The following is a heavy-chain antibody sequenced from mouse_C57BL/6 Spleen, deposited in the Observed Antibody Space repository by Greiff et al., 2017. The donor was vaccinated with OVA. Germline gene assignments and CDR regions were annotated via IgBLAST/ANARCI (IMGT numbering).Heavy chain of an antibody. Sequence: QVQLQQPGAELVMPGASVKLSCKASGYTFTSYWMHWVKQRPGQGLEWIGEIDPSDSYTNYNQKFKGKSTLTVDKSSSTAYMQLSSLTSEDSAVYYCARKGPLRAWFAYWGQGTLVTVSA. J-gene: IGHJ3*01. CDR3: ARKGPLRAWFAY. D-gene: IGHD1-1*01. V-gene: IGHV1-69*01. CDR2: IDPSDSYT. CDR1: GYTFTSYW.